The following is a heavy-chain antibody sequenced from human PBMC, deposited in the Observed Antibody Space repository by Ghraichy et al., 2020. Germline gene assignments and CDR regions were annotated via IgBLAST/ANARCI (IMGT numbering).Heavy chain of an antibody. CDR2: IRSKANSYAT. CDR3: TRGYCSGGICYSFDH. CDR1: GLTFSASP. J-gene: IGHJ4*02. D-gene: IGHD2-15*01. V-gene: IGHV3-73*01. Sequence: LSLTCATSGLTFSASPMHWVRQASGKGLEWVGRIRSKANSYATVYAASVKGRFTISRDASKNTAYLQMNSLKTEDTALYYCTRGYCSGGICYSFDHWGQGTLVTVSS.